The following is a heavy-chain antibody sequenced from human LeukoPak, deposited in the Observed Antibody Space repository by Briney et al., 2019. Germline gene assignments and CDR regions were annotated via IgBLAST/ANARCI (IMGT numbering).Heavy chain of an antibody. V-gene: IGHV3-48*04. CDR1: GFTFSSYS. Sequence: PGGSLRLSCAASGFTFSSYSMNWVRQAPGKGLEWVSYISSSSSTIYYADSVKGRFPISRDNAKNSLYLQMNSLRAEDTAVYYCAGPGISMTVRTFDIWGQGTMVIVSS. D-gene: IGHD3-22*01. CDR3: AGPGISMTVRTFDI. J-gene: IGHJ3*02. CDR2: ISSSSSTI.